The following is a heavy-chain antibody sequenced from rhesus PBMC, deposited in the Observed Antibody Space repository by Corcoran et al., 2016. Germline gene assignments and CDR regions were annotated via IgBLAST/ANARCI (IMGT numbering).Heavy chain of an antibody. CDR3: ARSLRSFDY. D-gene: IGHD3-40*01. J-gene: IGHJ4*01. V-gene: IGHV5-20*02. Sequence: EVQLVQSGAEVKRPGESLQISCKTSGYRLTSYWISWVPQMPGKGLEWMGAIDPSDSDTRYSPSFQGQVTSSADKSISTAYLQWSSLKASDTATYYCARSLRSFDYWGQGVLVTVSS. CDR1: GYRLTSYW. CDR2: IDPSDSDT.